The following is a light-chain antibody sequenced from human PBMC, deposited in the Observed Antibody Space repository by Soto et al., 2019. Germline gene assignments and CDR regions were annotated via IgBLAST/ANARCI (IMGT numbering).Light chain of an antibody. CDR1: SRDIGGHNY. CDR2: EVS. CDR3: SSYTTSTTQV. Sequence: QSALTQPASVSGSPGQSITISCTGASRDIGGHNYVSWYQQHPGKAPQLMIYEVSNRPSGISTRFSGSKSGNTASLTISGLQPEDEADYYCSSYTTSTTQVFGGGTQLTVL. V-gene: IGLV2-14*01. J-gene: IGLJ7*01.